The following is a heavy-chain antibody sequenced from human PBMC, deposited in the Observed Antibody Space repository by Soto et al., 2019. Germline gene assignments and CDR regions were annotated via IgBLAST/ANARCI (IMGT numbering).Heavy chain of an antibody. CDR2: IIPILGIA. CDR1: GGTFSSYT. CDR3: ARVNTPRDIVVVPAAWFDP. D-gene: IGHD2-2*01. V-gene: IGHV1-69*02. Sequence: SVKVSCKASGGTFSSYTISWVRQAPGQGLEWMGRIIPILGIANYAQKLQGRVTMTTDTSTSTAYMELRSLRSDDTAVYYCARVNTPRDIVVVPAAWFDPWGQGTLVTVSS. J-gene: IGHJ5*02.